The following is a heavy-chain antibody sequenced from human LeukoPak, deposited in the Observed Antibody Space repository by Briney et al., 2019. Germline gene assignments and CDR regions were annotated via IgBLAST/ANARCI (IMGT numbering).Heavy chain of an antibody. Sequence: GGSLRLSCAASGFAFSSYSMNWVRQAPGKGLEWVSSISSSSSYIYYADSVKGRLTISRDNAKNSLYLQMNSLRAEDTAVYYCARDRLVTTLFRPYNWFDPWGQGTLVTVSS. V-gene: IGHV3-21*01. CDR3: ARDRLVTTLFRPYNWFDP. J-gene: IGHJ5*02. CDR1: GFAFSSYS. CDR2: ISSSSSYI. D-gene: IGHD4-11*01.